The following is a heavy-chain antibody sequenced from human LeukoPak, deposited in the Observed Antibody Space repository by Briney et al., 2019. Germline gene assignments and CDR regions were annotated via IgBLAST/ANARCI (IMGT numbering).Heavy chain of an antibody. Sequence: SVKVSCKASGGTFSSYAISWGRQAPGQGLEWMGRIIPILGIANYAQKFQGRVTITADKSTSTAYMELSSLRSEDTAVYYCARVGAGGAAFDIWGQGTMVTVSS. J-gene: IGHJ3*02. V-gene: IGHV1-69*04. CDR2: IIPILGIA. CDR3: ARVGAGGAAFDI. CDR1: GGTFSSYA.